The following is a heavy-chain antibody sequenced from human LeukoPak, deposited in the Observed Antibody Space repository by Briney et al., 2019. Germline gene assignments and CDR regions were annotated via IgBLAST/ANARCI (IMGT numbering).Heavy chain of an antibody. CDR2: IIPIIGTG. J-gene: IGHJ5*02. V-gene: IGHV1-69*13. CDR1: GGTFSSYA. D-gene: IGHD1-14*01. CDR3: ARAGMARINWFDP. Sequence: SVKVSCKASGGTFSSYAISWVRQAPGQGLEWMGGIIPIIGTGDYAQKFRGRVTITADESTSTAYMELSSLRSEDTAVYYCARAGMARINWFDPWGQGTLVTVSS.